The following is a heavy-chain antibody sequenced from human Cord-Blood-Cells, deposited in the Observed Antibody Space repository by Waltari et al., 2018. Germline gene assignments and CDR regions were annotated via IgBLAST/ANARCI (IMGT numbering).Heavy chain of an antibody. V-gene: IGHV4-34*01. D-gene: IGHD3-10*01. CDR1: GGSFSGYY. CDR3: ARTYGSGSYHHFDY. CDR2: INHRGTT. Sequence: QVQLQQWGAGLLKPSETLSLTCAVYGGSFSGYYWSWIRQPPGKGLEWIGEINHRGTTNYNPSLKSRVTISVDTSKNQFSLKLSSVTAADTAVYYCARTYGSGSYHHFDYWGQGTLVTVSS. J-gene: IGHJ4*02.